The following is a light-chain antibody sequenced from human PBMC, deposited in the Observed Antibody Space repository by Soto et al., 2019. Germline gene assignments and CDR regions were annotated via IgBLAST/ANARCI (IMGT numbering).Light chain of an antibody. J-gene: IGLJ3*02. Sequence: QSVLPQPASVSGSPGQSITISCTGSSSDVGGYKYVSWYQQQPGKAPKLMIYDVSNRPSGVSNRFSGSKSGNTASLTISGLQAEDEAEYYCTSYTTGSTWVFGGGTKLTVL. V-gene: IGLV2-14*03. CDR2: DVS. CDR3: TSYTTGSTWV. CDR1: SSDVGGYKY.